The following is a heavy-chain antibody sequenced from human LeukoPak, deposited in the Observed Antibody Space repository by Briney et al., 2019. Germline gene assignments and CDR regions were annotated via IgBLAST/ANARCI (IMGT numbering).Heavy chain of an antibody. Sequence: PGGSLRLSCAASGFTFSSYAMHWVRQAPGKGLEWVAVISYDGSNKYYADSVKGRFTISRDNSKNSLYLQMNSLRAEDTAVYYCAREDCSSTSCYMFSWAYYYYYMDVWGKGTTVTVSS. V-gene: IGHV3-30-3*01. D-gene: IGHD2-2*02. CDR3: AREDCSSTSCYMFSWAYYYYYMDV. J-gene: IGHJ6*03. CDR2: ISYDGSNK. CDR1: GFTFSSYA.